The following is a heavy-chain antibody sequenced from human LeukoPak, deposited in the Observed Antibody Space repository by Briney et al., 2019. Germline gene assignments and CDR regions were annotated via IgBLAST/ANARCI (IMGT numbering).Heavy chain of an antibody. CDR2: MNPNSGNT. CDR3: ARWAIFGVVIPFDY. CDR1: GYTFTSYD. V-gene: IGHV1-8*03. J-gene: IGHJ4*02. D-gene: IGHD3-3*01. Sequence: APVKVSRKASGYTFTSYDINWVRQATGQGLEWMGWMNPNSGNTGYAQKFQGRVTITRNTSISTAYMELSSLRSEDTAVYYCARWAIFGVVIPFDYWGQGTLVTVSS.